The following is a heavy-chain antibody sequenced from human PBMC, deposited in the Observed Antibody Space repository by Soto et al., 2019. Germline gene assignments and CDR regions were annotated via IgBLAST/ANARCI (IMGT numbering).Heavy chain of an antibody. D-gene: IGHD1-26*01. J-gene: IGHJ3*02. CDR1: GYRFTTYW. Sequence: GEALKISCKGSGYRFTTYWFASVRQMPGKGLEWMGIIYPGDSDTRYSPSFQGQITISADKSITTAYLQWSSLKASDTAMYYCARQLGSGPDAFDIWGQGTMVTVSS. CDR2: IYPGDSDT. V-gene: IGHV5-51*01. CDR3: ARQLGSGPDAFDI.